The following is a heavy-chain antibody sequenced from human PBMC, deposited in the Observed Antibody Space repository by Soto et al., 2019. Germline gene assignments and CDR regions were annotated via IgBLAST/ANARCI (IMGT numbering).Heavy chain of an antibody. CDR1: GGSISSYY. CDR3: ARAPTKLDLDSWAFDI. CDR2: IYYSGST. D-gene: IGHD1-1*01. J-gene: IGHJ3*02. V-gene: IGHV4-59*01. Sequence: SETLSLTCTVSGGSISSYYWSWIRQPPGKGLEWIGYIYYSGSTNYNPSIKSRVTISVDTSKNQFSLKLSSVTAADTAVYYCARAPTKLDLDSWAFDIWGQGTMVTVSS.